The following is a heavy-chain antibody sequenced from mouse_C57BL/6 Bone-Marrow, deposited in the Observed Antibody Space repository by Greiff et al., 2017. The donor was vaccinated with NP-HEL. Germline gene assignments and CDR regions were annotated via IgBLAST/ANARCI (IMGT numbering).Heavy chain of an antibody. V-gene: IGHV5-4*01. CDR1: GFTFSSYA. D-gene: IGHD1-1*01. CDR2: ISDGGSYT. J-gene: IGHJ4*01. CDR3: ARDGSKPYYYAMDY. Sequence: DVKLVESGGGLVKPGGSLKLSCAASGFTFSSYAMSWVRQTPEKRLEWVATISDGGSYTYYPDNVKGRFTISRDNAKNNLYLQMSHLKSEDTAMYYCARDGSKPYYYAMDYWGQGTSVTVSS.